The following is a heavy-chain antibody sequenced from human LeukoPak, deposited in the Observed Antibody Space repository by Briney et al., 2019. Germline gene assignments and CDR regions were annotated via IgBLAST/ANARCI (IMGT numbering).Heavy chain of an antibody. D-gene: IGHD6-13*01. CDR1: GGTFSSYA. CDR3: AREQQQLVPYNWFDP. CDR2: IIPIFGTA. J-gene: IGHJ5*02. V-gene: IGHV1-69*13. Sequence: SEKVSCKASGGTFSSYAISWVRQAPGQGLEWMGGIIPIFGTANYAQKFQGRVTITADESTSTAYMELSSLRSEDTAVYYCAREQQQLVPYNWFDPWGQGTLVTVSS.